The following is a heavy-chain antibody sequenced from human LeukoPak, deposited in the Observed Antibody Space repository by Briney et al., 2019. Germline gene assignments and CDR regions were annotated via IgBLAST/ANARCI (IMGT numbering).Heavy chain of an antibody. J-gene: IGHJ4*02. CDR2: ISGSGGSR. CDR3: AKDQYSEPRHRIAASFDY. D-gene: IGHD6-6*01. CDR1: GFTFNDYT. Sequence: GGSLKLSCAGLGFTFNDYTMTWVRQTPEKGLQWVSGISGSGGSRYYAESVKGRFTISRDNSKNTLYLQMNSLRAEDTAVYYCAKDQYSEPRHRIAASFDYWGQGTLVTVSS. V-gene: IGHV3-23*01.